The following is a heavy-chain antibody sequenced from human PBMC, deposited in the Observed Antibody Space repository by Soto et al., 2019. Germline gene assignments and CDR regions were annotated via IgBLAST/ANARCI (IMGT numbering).Heavy chain of an antibody. CDR2: IIPVFGLV. J-gene: IGHJ6*02. CDR3: AGGSIVVVVSRAYYGRDV. V-gene: IGHV1-69*01. D-gene: IGHD3-22*01. CDR1: GGTPSNSA. Sequence: QVHLLLQSGAEVKKPGSSVKVSCKASGGTPSNSAISWVRQAPGQGLEWMGGIIPVFGLVKYAQNFQGRVTITADESTNTAYMELSSLRPEDTDVYYCAGGSIVVVVSRAYYGRDVWGQGTTVTVSS.